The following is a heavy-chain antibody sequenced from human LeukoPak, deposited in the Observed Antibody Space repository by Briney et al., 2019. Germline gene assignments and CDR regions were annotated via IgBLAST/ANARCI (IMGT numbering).Heavy chain of an antibody. CDR2: IKRDGSEK. D-gene: IGHD3-10*01. Sequence: PGGSLRLSCAASGFTFRSYWVTWVRQAPGKGLDRVANIKRDGSEKYYGDSVKGRFTISRDNAKNSVYLQMNSLRAEDTAIYYCARDGSYGSGSPDYWGQGTLVTVSS. V-gene: IGHV3-7*01. CDR1: GFTFRSYW. J-gene: IGHJ4*02. CDR3: ARDGSYGSGSPDY.